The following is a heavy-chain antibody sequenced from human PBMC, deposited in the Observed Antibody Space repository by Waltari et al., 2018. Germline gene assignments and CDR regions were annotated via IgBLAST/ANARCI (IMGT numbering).Heavy chain of an antibody. CDR1: GYTFTSYA. J-gene: IGHJ4*02. D-gene: IGHD6-6*01. V-gene: IGHV1-3*03. CDR2: INAGNGNT. CDR3: ARDGVKYSNNYYFDY. Sequence: QVQLVQSGAEVKKPGASVKVSCKASGYTFTSYAMHWVRQAPGQRLEWMGWINAGNGNTKYSQEFQGRVTITRDTSASTAYMELSSLRSEDMAVYYCARDGVKYSNNYYFDYWGQGTLVTVSS.